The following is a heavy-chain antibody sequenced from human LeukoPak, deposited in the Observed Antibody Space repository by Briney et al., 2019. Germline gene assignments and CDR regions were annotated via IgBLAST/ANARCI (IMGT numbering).Heavy chain of an antibody. J-gene: IGHJ6*02. CDR3: AKAPGWNYVAHMDV. V-gene: IGHV3-21*04. CDR1: GFTFSYYA. CDR2: ISGTGALI. Sequence: GGSLRLSCATSGFTFSYYALHWVRQAPGKGLEWVSSISGTGALIDYADSVRGRFTISKDSATSSLSLQMDSLRAEDTAVYYCAKAPGWNYVAHMDVWGQGTTVTVSS. D-gene: IGHD1-7*01.